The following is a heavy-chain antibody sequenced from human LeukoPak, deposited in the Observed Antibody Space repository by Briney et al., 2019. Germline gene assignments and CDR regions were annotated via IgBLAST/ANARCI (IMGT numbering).Heavy chain of an antibody. D-gene: IGHD7-27*01. CDR2: INSNSGDT. J-gene: IGHJ2*01. Sequence: ASVKVSCKASGYTLTGYSMHWVRQAPGQGLEWMGSINSNSGDTSYAQKFQGRVTMNRDTSINTAYMELRSLRSDDTAVYYCARLTGEDFDLWGRGTLVTVSS. CDR1: GYTLTGYS. CDR3: ARLTGEDFDL. V-gene: IGHV1-2*02.